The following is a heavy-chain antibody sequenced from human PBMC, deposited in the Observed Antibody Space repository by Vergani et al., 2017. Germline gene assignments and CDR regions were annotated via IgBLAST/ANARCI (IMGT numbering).Heavy chain of an antibody. CDR3: ARTGSFILRYFHWAL. CDR2: IYHSGGA. J-gene: IGHJ4*02. D-gene: IGHD3-9*01. V-gene: IGHV4-39*01. CDR1: GGSITSSSYY. Sequence: QLHLQESGPGLVKPSETLSLTCTVSGGSITSSSYYWGWIRQPPGKGLEWIGDIYHSGGAYYNPSLKGRVTISVDTSKNQFSREVTSVTAADTAIYFCARTGSFILRYFHWALWGQGTLVTVSS.